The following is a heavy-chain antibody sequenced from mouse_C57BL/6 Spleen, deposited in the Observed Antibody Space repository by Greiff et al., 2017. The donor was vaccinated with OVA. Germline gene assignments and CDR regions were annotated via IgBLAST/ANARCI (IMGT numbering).Heavy chain of an antibody. J-gene: IGHJ4*01. Sequence: EVQLQESGGGLVKPGGSLKLSCAASGFTFSSYAMSWVRQTPEKRLEWVATISDGGSYTYYPDNVKGRFTISRDNAKNNLYLQMSHLKSEDTAMYYCARETDGNYESYYAMDYWGQGTSVTVSS. D-gene: IGHD2-1*01. V-gene: IGHV5-4*01. CDR3: ARETDGNYESYYAMDY. CDR2: ISDGGSYT. CDR1: GFTFSSYA.